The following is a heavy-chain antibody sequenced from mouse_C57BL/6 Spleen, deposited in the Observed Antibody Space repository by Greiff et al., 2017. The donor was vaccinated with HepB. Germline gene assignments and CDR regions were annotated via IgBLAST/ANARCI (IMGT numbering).Heavy chain of an antibody. CDR1: GFNIKNTY. V-gene: IGHV14-3*01. J-gene: IGHJ2*01. CDR2: IDPANGNT. D-gene: IGHD1-1*01. Sequence: EVKVVESVAELVRPGASVKLSCTASGFNIKNTYMHWVKQRPEQGLEWIGRIDPANGNTKYAPKFQGKATITADTSSNTAYLQLSSLTSEDTAIYYCARDYYGSSYKGDYWGQGTTLTVSS. CDR3: ARDYYGSSYKGDY.